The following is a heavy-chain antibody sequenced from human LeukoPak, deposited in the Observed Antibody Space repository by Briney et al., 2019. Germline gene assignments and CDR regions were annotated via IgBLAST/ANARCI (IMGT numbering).Heavy chain of an antibody. CDR2: IRSKVNTYAT. Sequence: PGGSLRLSCAASGFTFSGSAIHWVRQASGKGLEWVGRIRSKVNTYATAYAASVKGRFTISRDDSKNTAYLQMNSLRAEDTAVYYCAKGEERYDILTGYYRSGSDYWGQGTLVTVSS. D-gene: IGHD3-9*01. CDR3: AKGEERYDILTGYYRSGSDY. J-gene: IGHJ4*02. CDR1: GFTFSGSA. V-gene: IGHV3-73*01.